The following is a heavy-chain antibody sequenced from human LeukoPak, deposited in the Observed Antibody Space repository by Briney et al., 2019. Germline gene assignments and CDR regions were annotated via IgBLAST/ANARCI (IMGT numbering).Heavy chain of an antibody. CDR1: GFTFSSYW. CDR2: INTDGGST. Sequence: PGGSLRLSCAASGFTFSSYWMHWVRQAPGKGLVWVSRINTDGGSTSYADSVKGRFTISRDSAKNTLYLQMNSLRAEDTAVYYCARGGYRYMDVWGKGTTVTVSS. CDR3: ARGGYRYMDV. V-gene: IGHV3-74*01. J-gene: IGHJ6*03. D-gene: IGHD3-16*02.